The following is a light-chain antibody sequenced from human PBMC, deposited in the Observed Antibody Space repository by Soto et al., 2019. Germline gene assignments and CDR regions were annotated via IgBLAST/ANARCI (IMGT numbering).Light chain of an antibody. CDR3: QQSYSIPYT. CDR1: QSISSN. J-gene: IGKJ2*01. CDR2: AAS. V-gene: IGKV1-39*01. Sequence: DIPMTQSASSLSASVGDRVTITCRASQSISSNLNWHQQKPGKAPKVLIYAASSLQSGVPSRFSGSGSGTDFTLTISSLQPEDFATYYCQQSYSIPYTFGQGTMLEIK.